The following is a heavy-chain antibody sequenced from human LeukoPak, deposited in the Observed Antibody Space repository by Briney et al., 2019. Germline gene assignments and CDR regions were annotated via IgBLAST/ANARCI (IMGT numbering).Heavy chain of an antibody. CDR3: ARKAENWFDP. CDR2: ISSSGSNT. CDR1: GFTFSNYA. D-gene: IGHD6-13*01. V-gene: IGHV3-23*01. Sequence: PGGSLRLSCATSGFTFSNYAMNWVRQAPGKGLEWVSAISSSGSNTYYADSLKGRFTISRDKSKNTLYLQMNSLRAEDTAIYYCARKAENWFDPWGQGTLVTVSS. J-gene: IGHJ5*02.